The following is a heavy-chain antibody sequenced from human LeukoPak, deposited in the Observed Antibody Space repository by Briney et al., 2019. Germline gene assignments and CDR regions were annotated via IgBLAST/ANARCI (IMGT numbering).Heavy chain of an antibody. D-gene: IGHD3-22*01. J-gene: IGHJ4*02. V-gene: IGHV3-23*01. CDR2: ISGSGGST. CDR3: AKQYYYDSSGYYFDY. Sequence: PGGSLRLSCAASGFIFSTYGMKWVRQAPGKGLEWVSAISGSGGSTYYADSVKGRFTISRDNSKNTLYLQMNSLRAEDTAVYYCAKQYYYDSSGYYFDYWGQGTPVTVSS. CDR1: GFIFSTYG.